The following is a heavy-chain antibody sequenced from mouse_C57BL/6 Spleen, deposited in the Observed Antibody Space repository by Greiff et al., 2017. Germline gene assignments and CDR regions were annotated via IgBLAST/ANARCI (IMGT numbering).Heavy chain of an antibody. D-gene: IGHD1-1*01. CDR2: INPSSGYT. J-gene: IGHJ2*01. Sequence: VQLQQSGAELARPGASVKMSCKASGYTFTSYTMHWVKQRPGQGLEWIGYINPSSGYTKYNQKFKDKATLTADKSSRTAYMQLSSLTSEDSAVYYCARTVITTVVATDWGQGTTLTVSS. CDR3: ARTVITTVVATD. CDR1: GYTFTSYT. V-gene: IGHV1-4*01.